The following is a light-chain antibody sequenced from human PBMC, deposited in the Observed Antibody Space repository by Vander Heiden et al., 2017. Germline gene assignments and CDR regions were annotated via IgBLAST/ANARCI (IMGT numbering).Light chain of an antibody. CDR1: QDISND. CDR3: QQYESVPYT. J-gene: IGKJ2*01. Sequence: DTQMTQFPSSLSASIGDRVTITCQASQDISNDLNWYQQKPGKAPKRLIYAVSKLETGVPPRFRGKGSGTDCSLTITSLQPEDIATYFCQQYESVPYTFGPGSRMEIK. CDR2: AVS. V-gene: IGKV1-33*01.